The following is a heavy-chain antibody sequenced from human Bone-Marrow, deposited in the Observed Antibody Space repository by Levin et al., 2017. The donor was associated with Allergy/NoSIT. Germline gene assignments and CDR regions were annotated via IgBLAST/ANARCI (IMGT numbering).Heavy chain of an antibody. J-gene: IGHJ4*02. CDR3: ARPDCSGTSCYYFFDS. CDR1: GFTFSRYS. CDR2: ISRSSITI. D-gene: IGHD2-2*01. V-gene: IGHV3-48*02. Sequence: GGSLRLSCAASGFTFSRYSMNWVRQAPGRGLEWVSYISRSSITISYADPVKGRFTISRDNAKNSLYLQMNSLRDEDTAVYYCARPDCSGTSCYYFFDSWGQGTLVTVSS.